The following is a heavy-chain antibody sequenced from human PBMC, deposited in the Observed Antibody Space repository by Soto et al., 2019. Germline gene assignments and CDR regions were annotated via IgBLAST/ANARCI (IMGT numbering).Heavy chain of an antibody. Sequence: SETLSLTCTVSGGSISSSSYYWGWIRQPPGKGLEWIGSIYYSGSAYYNPSLKSRVTISVDASENHFSLKLSSVTAADTAVYYCARVGPYCGGDCYSPPPWGQGTLVTVSS. V-gene: IGHV4-39*02. CDR3: ARVGPYCGGDCYSPPP. CDR1: GGSISSSSYY. D-gene: IGHD2-21*02. J-gene: IGHJ5*02. CDR2: IYYSGSA.